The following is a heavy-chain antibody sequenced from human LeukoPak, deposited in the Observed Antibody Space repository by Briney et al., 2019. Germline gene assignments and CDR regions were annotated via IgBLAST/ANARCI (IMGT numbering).Heavy chain of an antibody. D-gene: IGHD5-12*01. CDR3: ARRGRGYSGYAMGY. J-gene: IGHJ4*02. Sequence: GGSLRLSCAASGFTFSSYEMNWVRQAPGKGLEWVSYISSSGSTIYYADSVKGRFTISRDNAKNSLYLQMNSLRAEDTAVYCCARRGRGYSGYAMGYWGQGTLVTVSS. V-gene: IGHV3-48*03. CDR1: GFTFSSYE. CDR2: ISSSGSTI.